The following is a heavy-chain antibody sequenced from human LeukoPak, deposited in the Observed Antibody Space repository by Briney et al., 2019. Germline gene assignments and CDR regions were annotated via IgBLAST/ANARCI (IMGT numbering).Heavy chain of an antibody. D-gene: IGHD3-16*02. J-gene: IGHJ3*02. Sequence: SETLSLTCAVYGGSFSGYYWSWIRQPPGKGLEWIGEINHSGSTNYNPSLKSRVTISVDTSKNQFSLKLSSVTAADTAVYYCGRSPYDYVWGSYRSDAFDIWGQGTMVTVSS. CDR2: INHSGST. CDR1: GGSFSGYY. CDR3: GRSPYDYVWGSYRSDAFDI. V-gene: IGHV4-34*01.